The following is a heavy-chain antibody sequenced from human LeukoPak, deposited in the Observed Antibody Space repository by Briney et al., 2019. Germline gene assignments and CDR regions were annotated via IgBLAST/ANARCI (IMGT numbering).Heavy chain of an antibody. J-gene: IGHJ4*02. CDR1: GYTFTGYY. CDR2: INPNSGGT. Sequence: ASVKVSCKASGYTFTGYYMHWVQQAPGQGLEWMGWINPNSGGTNYAQKFQGWVTMTRDTSISTAYMELSRLRSDDTAVYYCARDSHQGGYCSGGSCYSPFDYWGQGTLVTVSS. CDR3: ARDSHQGGYCSGGSCYSPFDY. D-gene: IGHD2-15*01. V-gene: IGHV1-2*04.